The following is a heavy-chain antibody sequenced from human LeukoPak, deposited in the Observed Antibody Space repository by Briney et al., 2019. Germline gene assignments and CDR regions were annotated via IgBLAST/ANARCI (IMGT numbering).Heavy chain of an antibody. D-gene: IGHD6-19*01. CDR2: INPSGGST. Sequence: ASVKVSCKASGYTFTTYYVHWVRQAPGQGLEWMGIINPSGGSTTYAQKFRGRLTMTRDMSISTAYMELSRLRSDDTAVYYCATELAVAGRDAFDIWGQGTMVTVSS. CDR1: GYTFTTYY. J-gene: IGHJ3*02. V-gene: IGHV1-46*01. CDR3: ATELAVAGRDAFDI.